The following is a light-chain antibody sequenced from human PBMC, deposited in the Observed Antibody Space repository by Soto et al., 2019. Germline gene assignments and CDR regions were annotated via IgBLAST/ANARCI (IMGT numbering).Light chain of an antibody. Sequence: IQMTQSPSTLSASVGDRVTITCRASETINIWLAWYQQKPGKAPKLLISEASSLESGVPPRFSGSGSGTEFTLIISSLQSHDFATYYCQQYRSPPWTFGQGTKVEFK. J-gene: IGKJ1*01. V-gene: IGKV1-5*03. CDR1: ETINIW. CDR3: QQYRSPPWT. CDR2: EAS.